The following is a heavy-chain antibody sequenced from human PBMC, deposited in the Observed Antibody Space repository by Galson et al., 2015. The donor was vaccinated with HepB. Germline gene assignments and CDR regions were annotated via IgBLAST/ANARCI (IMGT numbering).Heavy chain of an antibody. CDR1: GFTFSSYA. CDR2: ISYDGNNK. V-gene: IGHV3-30*04. D-gene: IGHD1-26*01. J-gene: IGHJ3*01. Sequence: SLRLSCAASGFTFSSYAMHWVRQAPGKGLEWVGFISYDGNNKFYADSVKGRLTISRDNSKNTLSVEMSSLRTEDTGVYYCVKVSGEIIVSDPFDLWGQGTLVTVSS. CDR3: VKVSGEIIVSDPFDL.